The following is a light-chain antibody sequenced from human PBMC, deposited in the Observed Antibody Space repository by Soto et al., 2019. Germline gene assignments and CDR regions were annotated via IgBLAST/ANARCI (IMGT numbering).Light chain of an antibody. CDR3: QQANSFPSFT. J-gene: IGKJ3*01. CDR1: QGISRW. V-gene: IGKV1-12*02. Sequence: DIQMTQSPSSVSASVGDRVTITCRASQGISRWLAWYQQKPGKAPKLLIYAATSLQSGVPSRFSGSGSRTDFTLTISSLQPEDFATYYCQQANSFPSFTFGPGTKVDIK. CDR2: AAT.